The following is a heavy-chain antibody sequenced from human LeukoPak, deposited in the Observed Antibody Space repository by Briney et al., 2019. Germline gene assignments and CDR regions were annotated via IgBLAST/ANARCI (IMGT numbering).Heavy chain of an antibody. D-gene: IGHD4-17*01. CDR2: IIPILGIA. CDR3: ARRLRPYYFDY. J-gene: IGHJ4*02. CDR1: GGTFSSYA. Sequence: SVKVSCKASGGTFSSYAISWVRQAPGQGLEWMGRIIPILGIANYAQKFQGRVTITADKSTSTAYMELSSLRSEDTAVYYCARRLRPYYFDYWGQGTLVTVSS. V-gene: IGHV1-69*04.